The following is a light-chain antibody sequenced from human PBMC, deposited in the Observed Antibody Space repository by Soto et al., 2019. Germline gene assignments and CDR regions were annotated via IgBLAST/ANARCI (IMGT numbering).Light chain of an antibody. CDR3: QQYGKLPIT. CDR1: QSVSSSY. CDR2: GAS. V-gene: IGKV3-20*01. J-gene: IGKJ5*01. Sequence: IVLPQSPGSLPLSPGERATLSCRASQSVSSSYLAWYQQKPGQAPRLLIFGASSRATGIPDRFSGSGSGTDFTLTINRLEPEDFAVYYCQQYGKLPITFGQGTRLEIK.